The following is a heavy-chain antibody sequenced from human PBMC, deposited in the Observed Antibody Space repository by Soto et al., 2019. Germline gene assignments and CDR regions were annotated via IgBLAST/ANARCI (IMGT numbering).Heavy chain of an antibody. Sequence: PGGSLRLSCAASGFTFSSYGMHWVRQAPGKGLEWVALIWYDGSNKYYGDSVKGRFTISRDNSKKTLYLQMNSLRAEDTAVYYCARDVSVVVAPTPLDVWGQGTAVTVSS. CDR2: IWYDGSNK. V-gene: IGHV3-33*01. CDR3: ARDVSVVVAPTPLDV. D-gene: IGHD2-15*01. J-gene: IGHJ6*02. CDR1: GFTFSSYG.